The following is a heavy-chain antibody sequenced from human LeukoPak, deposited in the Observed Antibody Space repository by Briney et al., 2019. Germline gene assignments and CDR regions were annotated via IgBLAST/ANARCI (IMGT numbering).Heavy chain of an antibody. D-gene: IGHD6-19*01. V-gene: IGHV1-8*03. CDR2: MNPNSGNT. Sequence: ASVKVSCKASGYTFAAYYMYWVRQAPGQGLEWMGWMNPNSGNTGYAQKFQGRVTITRNTSISTAYMELSSLRSEDTAVYYCARPASIAVAGTRGYYMDVWGKGTTVTVSS. J-gene: IGHJ6*03. CDR3: ARPASIAVAGTRGYYMDV. CDR1: GYTFAAYY.